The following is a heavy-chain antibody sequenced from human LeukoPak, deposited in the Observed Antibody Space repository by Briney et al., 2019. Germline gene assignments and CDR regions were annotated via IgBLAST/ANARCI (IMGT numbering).Heavy chain of an antibody. CDR3: ARSVFGAAADY. Sequence: GGSLRLSCAASGFTFSSYEMNWVRQAPGKGLEWVSYISSSGSTIYYADSVKGRFTISRDNSKNTLYLQMNSLRAEDTAVYYCARSVFGAAADYWGQGTLVTVSS. CDR2: ISSSGSTI. D-gene: IGHD6-13*01. J-gene: IGHJ4*02. CDR1: GFTFSSYE. V-gene: IGHV3-48*03.